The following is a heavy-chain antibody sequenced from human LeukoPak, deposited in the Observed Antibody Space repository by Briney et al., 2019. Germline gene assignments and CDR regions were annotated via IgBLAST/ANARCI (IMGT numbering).Heavy chain of an antibody. V-gene: IGHV2-26*01. J-gene: IGHJ6*03. CDR3: ARSYCSGGSCYSYYYYYMDV. CDR2: IFSNDEK. Sequence: SGPTLVNPTETLTLTCTVSGFSLSNARMGVSWIRQPPVKALEWLAHIFSNDEKSYSTSLKSRLTISKDTSKSQVVLTMTNMDPVDTATYYCARSYCSGGSCYSYYYYYMDVWGKGTTVTVSS. D-gene: IGHD2-15*01. CDR1: GFSLSNARMG.